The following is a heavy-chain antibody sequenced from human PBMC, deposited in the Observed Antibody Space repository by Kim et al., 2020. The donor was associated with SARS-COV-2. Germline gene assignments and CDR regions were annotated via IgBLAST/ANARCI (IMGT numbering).Heavy chain of an antibody. CDR3: ARDVGVEFDI. J-gene: IGHJ4*02. D-gene: IGHD3-10*01. V-gene: IGHV3-7*03. Sequence: GGSLRLSCVASGLSISMYSLTWVRQAPGKGLEWVANINEDGSERYYVDSVKGRFTISRDNAKNSMYLQMSSLGVEDTAVYYCARDVGVEFDIWGQGTLVAVSS. CDR2: INEDGSER. CDR1: GLSISMYS.